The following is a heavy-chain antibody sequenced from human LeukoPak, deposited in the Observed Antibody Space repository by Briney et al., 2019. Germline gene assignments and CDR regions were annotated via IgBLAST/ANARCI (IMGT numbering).Heavy chain of an antibody. CDR3: ANVGGSGSYDY. CDR1: GFAFSSYA. D-gene: IGHD3-10*01. CDR2: ISYDGSNK. V-gene: IGHV3-30*04. Sequence: PGRSLRLSCAASGFAFSSYAMHWVRQAPGKGLEWVAVISYDGSNKYYADSVKGRFTISRDNSKNTLYLQMNSLRAEDTAVYYCANVGGSGSYDYWGQGTLVTVSS. J-gene: IGHJ4*02.